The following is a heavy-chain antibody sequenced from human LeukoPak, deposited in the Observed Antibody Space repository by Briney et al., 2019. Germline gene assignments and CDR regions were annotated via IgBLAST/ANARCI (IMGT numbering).Heavy chain of an antibody. CDR2: ITSDGSST. CDR1: GFTFNNYW. CDR3: ARDEAVGAPFDY. Sequence: GGSLRLSCAASGFTFNNYWMHWVRQAPGTGLVWVSRITSDGSSTSYADSVKGRFTISRDNAKNTLYLQMNSLRAEDTAVYYCARDEAVGAPFDYWGHGTLVTVSS. D-gene: IGHD1-26*01. V-gene: IGHV3-74*01. J-gene: IGHJ4*01.